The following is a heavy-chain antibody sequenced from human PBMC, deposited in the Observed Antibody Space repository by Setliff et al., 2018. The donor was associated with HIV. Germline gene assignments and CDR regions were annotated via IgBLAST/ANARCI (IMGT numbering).Heavy chain of an antibody. Sequence: GGSLRLSCVASGFTFNSYWMYWVRQAPGKGLLSVSRVNNDGTDTIYADSVKGRFTISRDNAKSTVYLQMGSLSADDTAVYYCARGGFNHAFDIWGQGTMVTVSS. V-gene: IGHV3-74*01. D-gene: IGHD2-15*01. CDR3: ARGGFNHAFDI. CDR1: GFTFNSYW. CDR2: VNNDGTDT. J-gene: IGHJ3*02.